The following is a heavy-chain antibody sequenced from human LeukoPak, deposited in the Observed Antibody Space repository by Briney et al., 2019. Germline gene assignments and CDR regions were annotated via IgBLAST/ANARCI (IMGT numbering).Heavy chain of an antibody. CDR3: ARGPFHLYDFWSGYYEYYFDY. Sequence: PSETLSLTCTVSGGSISSGSYYWSWIRQPAGKGLEWIGRIYTSGSTNYNPSLKSRVTISVDTSKNQFSLKLSSVTAADTAVYCCARGPFHLYDFWSGYYEYYFDYWGQGTLVTVSS. CDR1: GGSISSGSYY. CDR2: IYTSGST. D-gene: IGHD3-3*01. V-gene: IGHV4-61*02. J-gene: IGHJ4*02.